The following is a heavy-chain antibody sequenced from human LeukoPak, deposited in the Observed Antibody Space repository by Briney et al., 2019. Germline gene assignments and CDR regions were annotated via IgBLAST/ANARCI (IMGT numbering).Heavy chain of an antibody. D-gene: IGHD2-2*01. CDR3: ARFRQSPCTGTNCYHYFDY. J-gene: IGHJ4*02. V-gene: IGHV5-51*01. CDR1: GYSFTDSW. CDR2: IYPSDSDI. Sequence: GESLKISCKASGYSFTDSWIGWVRQMRGKGLEWMAIIYPSDSDIKYSPSFQGQVSISADKSISTTFLQWSGLKASDTAMYFCARFRQSPCTGTNCYHYFDYWGQGTLVTVSS.